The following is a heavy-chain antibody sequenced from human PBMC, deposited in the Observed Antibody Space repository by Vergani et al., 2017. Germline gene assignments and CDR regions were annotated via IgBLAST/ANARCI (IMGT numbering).Heavy chain of an antibody. J-gene: IGHJ6*02. CDR1: GFTFSSYA. CDR2: ISGSGGST. Sequence: EVQLLESGGGLVQPGGSLRLSCAASGFTFSSYAMSWVRQAPGKGLEWVSAISGSGGSTYYADSVKGRFTISRDKSKNTLYLQMNSLRAEDRAVYYCAETVVRYYYYEGMEVWGQGTTVTGSS. V-gene: IGHV3-23*01. D-gene: IGHD2-15*01. CDR3: AETVVRYYYYEGMEV.